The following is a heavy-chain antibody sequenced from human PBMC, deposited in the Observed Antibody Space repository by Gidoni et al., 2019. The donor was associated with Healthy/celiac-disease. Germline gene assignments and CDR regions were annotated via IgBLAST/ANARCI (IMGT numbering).Heavy chain of an antibody. CDR3: ARGCSGGSCYPPEYFQH. J-gene: IGHJ1*01. CDR1: GGPFSSFA. CDR2: IIPILGIA. V-gene: IGHV1-69*04. D-gene: IGHD2-15*01. Sequence: QVQLVQSGAEVKKPGSSVKVSCKAAGGPFSSFAITWVRQAPGQGLELMGRIIPILGIANYAQKFQGRVTITADKSTSTAYMELSSLRSEDTAVYYCARGCSGGSCYPPEYFQHWGQGTLVTVSS.